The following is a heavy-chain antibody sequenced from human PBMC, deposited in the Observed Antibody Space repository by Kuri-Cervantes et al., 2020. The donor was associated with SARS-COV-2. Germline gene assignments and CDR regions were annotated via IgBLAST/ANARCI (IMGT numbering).Heavy chain of an antibody. D-gene: IGHD4-17*01. CDR3: ARRVPDDYGDYRFDP. CDR1: GGSISSSSYY. Sequence: GSLRLSCSVSGGSISSSSYYWGWIRQPPGKGLEWVGSISYSGSTYCNPSLKSRITISVDTSKNQFSLKLSSVTAADTAVYYCARRVPDDYGDYRFDPWGQGTLVT. V-gene: IGHV4-39*01. CDR2: ISYSGST. J-gene: IGHJ5*02.